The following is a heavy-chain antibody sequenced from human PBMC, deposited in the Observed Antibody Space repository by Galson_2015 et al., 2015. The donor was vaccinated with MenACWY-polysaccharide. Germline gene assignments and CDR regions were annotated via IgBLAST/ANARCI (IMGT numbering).Heavy chain of an antibody. CDR2: IWYDGSKE. CDR1: GFNFNNHG. CDR3: ATVTGDYARGSLDN. V-gene: IGHV3-33*01. J-gene: IGHJ4*02. D-gene: IGHD4-17*01. Sequence: SLRLSCAASGFNFNNHGMHWVRQAPGKGLEWVALIWYDGSKEYYAGSVKGRFTISKDNSKNTVYLQMNSLRAEDTAVYYCATVTGDYARGSLDNWGQGTLVTVSS.